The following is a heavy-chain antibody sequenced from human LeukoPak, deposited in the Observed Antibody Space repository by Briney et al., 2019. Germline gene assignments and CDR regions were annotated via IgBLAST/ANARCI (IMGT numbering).Heavy chain of an antibody. D-gene: IGHD5-18*01. CDR1: GFTFNNYA. CDR2: ISWDRGTT. CDR3: ARDSPERGYSYGPLDNYFDY. Sequence: GGSLRLSCEASGFTFNNYAMHWVRQAPGKGLEWVSGISWDRGTTGYGDSVKGRFTTSRDNAKNTLYLQMNSLRADDTAVYYCARDSPERGYSYGPLDNYFDYWGQGTLATVSS. J-gene: IGHJ4*02. V-gene: IGHV3-9*01.